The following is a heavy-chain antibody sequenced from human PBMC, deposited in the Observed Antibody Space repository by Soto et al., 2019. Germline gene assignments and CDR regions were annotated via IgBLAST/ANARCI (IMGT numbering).Heavy chain of an antibody. J-gene: IGHJ6*02. Sequence: SETLSLTCTVSGGSISSGGYYWSWIRQHPGKGLEWIGYIYYSGSTYYNPSLKSRVTISVDTSKNQFSLKLSSVTAADTAVYYCAREEYCSSTSCYLDGMDFWGQGTTVTVSS. CDR2: IYYSGST. CDR1: GGSISSGGYY. V-gene: IGHV4-31*03. D-gene: IGHD2-2*01. CDR3: AREEYCSSTSCYLDGMDF.